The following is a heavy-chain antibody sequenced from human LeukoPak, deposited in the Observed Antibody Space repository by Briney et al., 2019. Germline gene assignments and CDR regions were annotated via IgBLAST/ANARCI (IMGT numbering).Heavy chain of an antibody. Sequence: GGSLRLSCAASGFTFSNFGMHWVRQAPGKGLQWVAVISYDGSNKYYADSVKGRFTISRDNSKNTLYLQMNSLRDEDTAVYYCARETGDSSWDNYFDYWGQGTLVTVSS. CDR3: ARETGDSSWDNYFDY. CDR2: ISYDGSNK. D-gene: IGHD6-13*01. CDR1: GFTFSNFG. J-gene: IGHJ4*02. V-gene: IGHV3-30*19.